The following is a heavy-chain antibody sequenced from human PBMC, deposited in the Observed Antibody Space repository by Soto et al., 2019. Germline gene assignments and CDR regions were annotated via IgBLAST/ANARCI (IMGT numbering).Heavy chain of an antibody. CDR2: IFHTGST. CDR1: GGSFNANY. Sequence: QVQLQQWGAGLLKPSETLSLTCAVSGGSFNANYWSWIRQPPGKGLEWIGEIFHTGSTNYSPSLNSRVTISVDTSKNQFSLELNSVTAADTAVYYCASARWDYWGQGILVTVSS. J-gene: IGHJ4*02. V-gene: IGHV4-34*12. CDR3: ASARWDY.